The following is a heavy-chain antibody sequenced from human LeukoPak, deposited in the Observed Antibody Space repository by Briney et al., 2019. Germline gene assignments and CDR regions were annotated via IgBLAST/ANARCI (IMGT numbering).Heavy chain of an antibody. CDR3: ARDTVGATTHWLDP. CDR1: GYTFTSYG. V-gene: IGHV1-18*01. Sequence: GASVKVSCKASGYTFTSYGISWVRQAPGQGLEWMGWISAYNGNTNYAQKLQGRVTMTTDPSTGTAYMELRSLRSDDTAVYYCARDTVGATTHWLDPWGQGTLVTVSS. CDR2: ISAYNGNT. J-gene: IGHJ5*02. D-gene: IGHD1-26*01.